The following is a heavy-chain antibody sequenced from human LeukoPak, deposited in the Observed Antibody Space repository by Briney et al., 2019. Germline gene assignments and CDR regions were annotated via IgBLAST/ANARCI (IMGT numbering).Heavy chain of an antibody. V-gene: IGHV4-59*01. Sequence: PSETLSLTCTVSGASISSYYWSWIRQPPGKGLEWIAYIYYSGNTNYNPSPKSRVTISVDRSKNQFSLKLSSVTAADTAAYYCARGPGSYYEFDYWGQGTLVTVSS. CDR3: ARGPGSYYEFDY. CDR2: IYYSGNT. D-gene: IGHD1-26*01. J-gene: IGHJ4*02. CDR1: GASISSYY.